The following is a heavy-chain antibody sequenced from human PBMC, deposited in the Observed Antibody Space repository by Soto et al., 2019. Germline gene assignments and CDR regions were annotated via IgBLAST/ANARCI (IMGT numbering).Heavy chain of an antibody. CDR2: FYTNGGS. Sequence: SETLSLTCTISGASINSYYWSWIRQPAGKGLEWLGRFYTNGGSKYNPSLKSRVTMSVDTSKNQISLRLTSVTAADTAVYYCARRGGWYWFDPWGQGTLVTAPQ. CDR1: GASINSYY. V-gene: IGHV4-4*07. D-gene: IGHD6-19*01. CDR3: ARRGGWYWFDP. J-gene: IGHJ5*02.